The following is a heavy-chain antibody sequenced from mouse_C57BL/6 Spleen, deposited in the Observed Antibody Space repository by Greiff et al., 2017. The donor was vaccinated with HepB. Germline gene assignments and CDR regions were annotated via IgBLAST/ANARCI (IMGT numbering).Heavy chain of an antibody. CDR1: GYTFTSYW. CDR2: IDPSDSYT. J-gene: IGHJ2*01. D-gene: IGHD1-1*01. Sequence: VQLQQPGAELVMPGASVKLSCKASGYTFTSYWMHWVKQRPGQGLEWIGEIDPSDSYTNYNQKFKGKSTLTVDKSSSTAYMQLSSLTSEDSAVYYCARSYSPITTVVATDYWGQGTTLTVSS. V-gene: IGHV1-69*01. CDR3: ARSYSPITTVVATDY.